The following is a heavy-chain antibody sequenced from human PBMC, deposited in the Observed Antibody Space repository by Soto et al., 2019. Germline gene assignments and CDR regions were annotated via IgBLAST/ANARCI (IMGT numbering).Heavy chain of an antibody. CDR2: INPNSGGT. Sequence: GASVKVSCKASGYTFTGYYMHWVRQAPGQGLEWMGWINPNSGGTNYAQKFQGRVAITRDTSISTAYMELSRLRSEDTAVYYCARSQGSSTSLEIYYYYYYGMDVWGQGTTVTVSS. CDR1: GYTFTGYY. CDR3: ARSQGSSTSLEIYYYYYYGMDV. V-gene: IGHV1-2*02. D-gene: IGHD2-2*01. J-gene: IGHJ6*02.